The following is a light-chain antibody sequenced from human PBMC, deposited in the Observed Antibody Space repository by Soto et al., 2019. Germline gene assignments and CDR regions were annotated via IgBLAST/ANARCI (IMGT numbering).Light chain of an antibody. CDR1: QNIRNY. V-gene: IGKV1-33*01. J-gene: IGKJ2*01. CDR3: QQYDELPYT. CDR2: DAS. Sequence: DIQMTQSPSSLSASVGDRVTITCQASQNIRNYLNWYQHKLGKAPRLLISDASHLEPGVPSSFSAMGSGTDFTPTISDLQPGDRATYFCQQYDELPYTFGGGTRREI.